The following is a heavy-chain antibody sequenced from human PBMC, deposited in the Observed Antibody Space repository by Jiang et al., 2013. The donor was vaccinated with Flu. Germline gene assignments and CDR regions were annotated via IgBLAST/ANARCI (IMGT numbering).Heavy chain of an antibody. CDR3: ARGGVVITHAYGFHV. CDR1: GGSISIGDYY. V-gene: IGHV4-30-4*01. D-gene: IGHD4-17*01. CDR2: IYSGGST. Sequence: GPGLVKPSQTLSLTCTVSGGSISIGDYYWSWIRQPPGKGLEWIGAIYSGGSTYYNPSLKSRVTLSVDTSKNQFSLKLSSVSAADTAVYYCARGGVVITHAYGFHVWGQGTMVTASS. J-gene: IGHJ3*01.